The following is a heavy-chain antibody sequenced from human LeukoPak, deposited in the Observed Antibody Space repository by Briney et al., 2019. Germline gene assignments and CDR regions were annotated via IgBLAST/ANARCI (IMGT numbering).Heavy chain of an antibody. CDR2: IYCSGST. CDR1: GGSISSSSYY. V-gene: IGHV4-39*07. Sequence: SETLSLTCTVSGGSISSSSYYWGWIRQPPGKGLEWIGSIYCSGSTYYNPSLKSRVTISVDTSKNQFSLKLSSVTAADTAVYYCARVSYNWYYFDYWGQGTLVTVSS. J-gene: IGHJ4*02. D-gene: IGHD1-1*01. CDR3: ARVSYNWYYFDY.